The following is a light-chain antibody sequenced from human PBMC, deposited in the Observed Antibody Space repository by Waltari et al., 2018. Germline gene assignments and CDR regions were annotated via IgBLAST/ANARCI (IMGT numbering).Light chain of an antibody. J-gene: IGKJ3*01. CDR1: QGISDY. CDR2: AAS. V-gene: IGKV1-27*01. Sequence: DMQMTQSPSSLSASVGDRVTITCRASQGISDYVAWYQQKSGKGPKLLIYAASTLQSGVPSRSSGSGSGTDFTLTISSLQPEDVATYYCQNYNNAPFTFGPGTKVDIK. CDR3: QNYNNAPFT.